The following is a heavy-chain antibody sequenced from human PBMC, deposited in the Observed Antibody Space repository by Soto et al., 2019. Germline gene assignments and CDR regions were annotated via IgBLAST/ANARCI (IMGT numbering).Heavy chain of an antibody. J-gene: IGHJ4*02. CDR2: FDPEDGET. V-gene: IGHV1-24*01. CDR3: ATNLFPGYGSGSYQDFDY. D-gene: IGHD3-10*01. Sequence: ASLKVSCKVSGYTLTELSMHCVRQSPLKLFEWMGGFDPEDGETIYAQKFQGRVTMTEDTSTDTAYMELSSLRSEDTAVYYCATNLFPGYGSGSYQDFDYWGQGTLVTVS. CDR1: GYTLTELS.